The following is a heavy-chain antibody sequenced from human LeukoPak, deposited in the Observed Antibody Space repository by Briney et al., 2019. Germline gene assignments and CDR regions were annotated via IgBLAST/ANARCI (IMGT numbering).Heavy chain of an antibody. Sequence: GGSLRLSCAASGFTSTNYAMNWVRQAPGKGLEWVSVLIGSSGSTDYADSVKGRFTISRDTSKNTLFLQMNSLRAEDTAIYYCAKGAYDYIEIGFFDSWGQGTLVTVSS. V-gene: IGHV3-23*01. CDR1: GFTSTNYA. CDR2: LIGSSGST. D-gene: IGHD5-12*01. CDR3: AKGAYDYIEIGFFDS. J-gene: IGHJ4*02.